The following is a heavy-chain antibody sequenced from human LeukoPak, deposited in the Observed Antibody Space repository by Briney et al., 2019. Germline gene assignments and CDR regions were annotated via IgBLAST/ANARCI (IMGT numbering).Heavy chain of an antibody. CDR3: AKGPSYTSGSYPEY. Sequence: GGSLRLSCAASGVTFSSYAMSWVRQAPGTGLEWVSLISGSGGTTYYGDSVKGRFTISRDNSKNTLYLQMNSLRAEDTALYYCAKGPSYTSGSYPEYCGQGSLVTVSS. D-gene: IGHD3-10*01. CDR1: GVTFSSYA. J-gene: IGHJ4*02. CDR2: ISGSGGTT. V-gene: IGHV3-23*01.